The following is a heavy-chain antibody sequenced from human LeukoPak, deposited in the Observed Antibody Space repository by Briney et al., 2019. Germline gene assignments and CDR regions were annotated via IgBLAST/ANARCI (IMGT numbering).Heavy chain of an antibody. CDR3: ARGYYDFWSGYTYYYYYMDV. V-gene: IGHV4-59*01. J-gene: IGHJ6*03. CDR1: GGSISSYY. CDR2: IYYSGST. Sequence: SETLSLTCTVSGGSISSYYWSWIRQPPGKELEWIGYIYYSGSTNYNPSLKSRVTISVDTSKNQFSLKLSSVTAADTAVYYCARGYYDFWSGYTYYYYYMDVWGKGTTVTVSS. D-gene: IGHD3-3*01.